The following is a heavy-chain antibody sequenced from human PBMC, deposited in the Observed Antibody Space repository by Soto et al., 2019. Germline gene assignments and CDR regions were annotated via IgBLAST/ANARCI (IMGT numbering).Heavy chain of an antibody. J-gene: IGHJ4*02. CDR2: IYYSGST. CDR1: GGSIRSGGYY. V-gene: IGHV4-31*03. CDR3: ARGSTVVTRFDY. Sequence: PSETLSLTCTVSGGSIRSGGYYWSCVRQHPGKGLEWIGYIYYSGSTYYNPSLKSRVTISLDTSKNQFSLKLNSVTAADTAVYYCARGSTVVTRFDYWGQGTLVTVSS. D-gene: IGHD2-21*02.